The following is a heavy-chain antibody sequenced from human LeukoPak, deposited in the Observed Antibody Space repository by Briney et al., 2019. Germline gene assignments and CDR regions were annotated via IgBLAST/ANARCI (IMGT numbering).Heavy chain of an antibody. D-gene: IGHD2-15*01. CDR3: TRVSLVAASVFFDY. V-gene: IGHV3-49*04. J-gene: IGHJ4*02. CDR2: IRSKAYGGTT. CDR1: GFTFGDYA. Sequence: GGSLRLSCTSSGFTFGDYAMSWVRQAPGKGLEWISFIRSKAYGGTTEYAASVKGRFTISRDDSKSIAYLQMNSLKTEDAAVYYCTRVSLVAASVFFDYWGQGSLVTVSS.